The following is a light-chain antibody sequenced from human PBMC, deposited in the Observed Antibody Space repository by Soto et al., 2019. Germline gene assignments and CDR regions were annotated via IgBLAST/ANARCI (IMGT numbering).Light chain of an antibody. CDR1: QSISQS. J-gene: IGKJ1*01. V-gene: IGKV3-20*01. Sequence: EVVLTQSPGTLSLSPGERATLSCRASQSISQSLAWYQQRPGQSPRLLIYDASRRVTGIPDRFTGSGFGTDFTLTISRLAPEDLAVYYCQQYGGSPRTFGQGTKVELK. CDR3: QQYGGSPRT. CDR2: DAS.